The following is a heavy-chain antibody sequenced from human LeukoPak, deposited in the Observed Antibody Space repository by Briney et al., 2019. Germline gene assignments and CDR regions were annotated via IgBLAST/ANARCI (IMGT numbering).Heavy chain of an antibody. J-gene: IGHJ4*02. V-gene: IGHV4-4*02. D-gene: IGHD3-22*01. Sequence: GSLRLSCAASGFTFSSYYMNWVRQPPGKGLEWIGEIYHSGSTNYNPSLKSRVTISVDKSKNQFSLKLSSVTAADTAVYYCARSLYDSSGYLDYWGQGTLVTVSS. CDR1: GFTFSSYY. CDR2: IYHSGST. CDR3: ARSLYDSSGYLDY.